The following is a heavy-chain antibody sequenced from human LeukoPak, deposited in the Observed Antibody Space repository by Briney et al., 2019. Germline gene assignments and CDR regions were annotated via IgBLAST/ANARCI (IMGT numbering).Heavy chain of an antibody. J-gene: IGHJ4*02. V-gene: IGHV3-53*01. D-gene: IGHD1-26*01. CDR2: IYSGGST. CDR1: GFTVSSNY. CDR3: ARVGIDSGSYYGFDY. Sequence: PGGSLRLSCAAPGFTVSSNYMSWVRQAPGKGLEWVSVIYSGGSTYYADSVKGRFTISRDNSKNTLYLQMNSLRADDTAVYYCARVGIDSGSYYGFDYWGQGTLVTVSS.